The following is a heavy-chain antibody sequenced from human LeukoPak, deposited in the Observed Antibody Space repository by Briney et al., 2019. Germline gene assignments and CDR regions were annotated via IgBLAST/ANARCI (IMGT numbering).Heavy chain of an antibody. CDR1: GYTFTRYY. D-gene: IGHD6-13*01. Sequence: GASVKVSCKAFGYTFTRYYIHWVRQAPGQGPEWMGIINPGGGGTSYAQKFQGRVTMTRDTSTSTVYMELSSLRSEDTAVYYCARDNGVAAAEDYWGQGTLVTVSS. V-gene: IGHV1-46*01. CDR2: INPGGGGT. J-gene: IGHJ4*02. CDR3: ARDNGVAAAEDY.